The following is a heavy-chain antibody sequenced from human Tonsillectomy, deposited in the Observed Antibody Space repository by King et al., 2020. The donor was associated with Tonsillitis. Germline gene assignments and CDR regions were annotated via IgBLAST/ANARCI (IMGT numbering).Heavy chain of an antibody. D-gene: IGHD6-19*01. CDR2: NIGSSGST. Sequence: VQLVQSGGDLVQPGGSLRLSCAASGFTFSTYAMSWVRQAPGKGLEWVSTNIGSSGSTFYADSVKGRFTISRDNSKNTLFLHMNNLRAKDTAVYYCAKARYSGGRYHFDYWGQGTLVTVSS. CDR1: GFTFSTYA. CDR3: AKARYSGGRYHFDY. V-gene: IGHV3-23*04. J-gene: IGHJ4*02.